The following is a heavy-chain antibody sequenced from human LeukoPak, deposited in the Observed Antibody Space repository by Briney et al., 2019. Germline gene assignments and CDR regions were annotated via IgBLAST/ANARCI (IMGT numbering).Heavy chain of an antibody. V-gene: IGHV4-59*01. CDR2: IYYGEII. CDR3: ARDYGGDSPRPVDY. CDR1: GGSISSYC. Sequence: SETLSLTCTVSGGSISSYCWSWIRQSPGKGLEWIGYIYYGEIINYNPSLKSRVTISVDTSKNQFSLKLSSVTAADTAVYYCARDYGGDSPRPVDYWGQGTLVTVSS. J-gene: IGHJ4*02. D-gene: IGHD2-21*01.